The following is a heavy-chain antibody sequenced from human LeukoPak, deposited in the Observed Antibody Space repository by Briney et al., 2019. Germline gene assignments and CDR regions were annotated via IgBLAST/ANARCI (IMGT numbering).Heavy chain of an antibody. D-gene: IGHD3-10*01. V-gene: IGHV3-23*01. CDR3: AKEVTYGSGPPGYYGKDV. J-gene: IGHJ6*02. CDR2: ISGSGSST. Sequence: QPGGSLRLSCAASGFTFSTYDMTWVRQAPGKGLEWVSGISGSGSSTFYAESVKGRFTISRENSKKTLYLQMNSLRADDTAVYYCAKEVTYGSGPPGYYGKDVWGQGTTVTVSS. CDR1: GFTFSTYD.